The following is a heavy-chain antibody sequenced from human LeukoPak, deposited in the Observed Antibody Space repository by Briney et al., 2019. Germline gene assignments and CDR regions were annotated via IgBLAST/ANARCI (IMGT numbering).Heavy chain of an antibody. J-gene: IGHJ2*01. CDR1: GFTFSSCA. CDR2: ITGGCDIT. Sequence: GGSLRLSCAASGFTFSSCAMCWVWQAQGQGLGWVANITGGCDITKYPDPVKRRFTISRDDPNNPLYLQMNSLRADDTAVYYCARDRPPWYFDLWGRGTLVTVSS. CDR3: ARDRPPWYFDL. V-gene: IGHV3-23*01.